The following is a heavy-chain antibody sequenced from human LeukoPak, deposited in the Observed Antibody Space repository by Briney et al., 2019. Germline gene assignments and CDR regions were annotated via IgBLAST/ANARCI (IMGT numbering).Heavy chain of an antibody. V-gene: IGHV4-59*01. Sequence: SETLSLTCTVSGGSISSYYWSWIRQPPGKGLEWIGYIYYSGSTNYNPSLRSRVTISVDTSKNQFSLKLSSVTAADTAVYYCARAPYSSSWYYFDYWGQGTLVTVSS. CDR3: ARAPYSSSWYYFDY. CDR2: IYYSGST. J-gene: IGHJ4*02. D-gene: IGHD6-13*01. CDR1: GGSISSYY.